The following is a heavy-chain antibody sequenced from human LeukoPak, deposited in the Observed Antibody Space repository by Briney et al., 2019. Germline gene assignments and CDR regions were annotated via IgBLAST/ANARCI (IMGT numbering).Heavy chain of an antibody. CDR3: AREGLNYDILTGYYPNYGMDV. D-gene: IGHD3-9*01. CDR1: GFTFSSYS. Sequence: GGSLRLSCAASGFTFSSYSMNWVRQAPGKGLEWVSSISSSSSYIYYADSVKGRFTISRDNAKNSLYLQMNSLRAEDTAVYYCAREGLNYDILTGYYPNYGMDVWGQGTTVTVSS. J-gene: IGHJ6*02. CDR2: ISSSSSYI. V-gene: IGHV3-21*01.